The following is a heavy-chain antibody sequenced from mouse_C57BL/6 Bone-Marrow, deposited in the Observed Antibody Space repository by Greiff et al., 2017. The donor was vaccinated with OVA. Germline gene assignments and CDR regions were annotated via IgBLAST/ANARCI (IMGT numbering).Heavy chain of an antibody. D-gene: IGHD1-1*01. CDR1: GFTFTDYY. CDR3: AILLLFAY. J-gene: IGHJ2*01. V-gene: IGHV1-26*01. CDR2: INPNNGGT. Sequence: VQLQQSGPELVKPGASVKISCKASGFTFTDYYMNWVKQSHGKSLEWIGDINPNNGGTRYNQKFKGKATLTVDKSSTTAYMELRSLTSDSSAVYNCAILLLFAYWGQGTTLTVSS.